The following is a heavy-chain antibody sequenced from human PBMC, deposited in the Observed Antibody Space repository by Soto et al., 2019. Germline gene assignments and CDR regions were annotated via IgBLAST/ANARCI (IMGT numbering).Heavy chain of an antibody. J-gene: IGHJ4*02. D-gene: IGHD4-17*01. Sequence: SETLSLTCTVSGGSISSYYWSWIRQPPGKGLEWIGYIYYSGSTNYNPSLKSRVTISVDTSKNQFSLKLSSVTAADTAVYYCARADIPDYGDYYFDYWGQGTLVTVSS. V-gene: IGHV4-59*01. CDR1: GGSISSYY. CDR3: ARADIPDYGDYYFDY. CDR2: IYYSGST.